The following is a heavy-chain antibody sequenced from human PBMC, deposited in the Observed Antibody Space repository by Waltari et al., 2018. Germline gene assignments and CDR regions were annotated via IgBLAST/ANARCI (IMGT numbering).Heavy chain of an antibody. CDR1: GFSLSTSGMC. D-gene: IGHD3-10*01. Sequence: QVTLRESGPALVKPTQTLTLTCTFSGFSLSTSGMCVSWIRQPPGKALEWLARIDWDDDKYYSTSLKTRLTISKDTSKNQVVLTMTNMDPVDTATYYCARIRTGLWFGDRRVVEFDYWGQGTLVTVSS. J-gene: IGHJ4*02. V-gene: IGHV2-70*15. CDR2: IDWDDDK. CDR3: ARIRTGLWFGDRRVVEFDY.